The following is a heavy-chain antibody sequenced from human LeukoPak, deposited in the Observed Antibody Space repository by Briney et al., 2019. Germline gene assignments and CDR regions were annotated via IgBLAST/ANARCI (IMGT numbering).Heavy chain of an antibody. V-gene: IGHV3-11*03. J-gene: IGHJ4*02. CDR3: GRSRLGYAYVY. CDR1: GFTFSDYY. Sequence: PGGSLRLSCAASGFTFSDYYMNWIRQAPGEELEWVSSISGSSSCINYADSVKGRFTISRDNAKSSLYLQMNSLRAEDTAVYYCGRSRLGYAYVYWGQGTLVTVSS. CDR2: ISGSSSCI. D-gene: IGHD5-18*01.